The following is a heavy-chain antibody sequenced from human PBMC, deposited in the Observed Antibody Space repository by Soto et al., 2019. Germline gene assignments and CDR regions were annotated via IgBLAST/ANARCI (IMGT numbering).Heavy chain of an antibody. CDR2: IIPIFGTA. CDR1: GGTFSSYA. Sequence: GASVKVSCKASGGTFSSYAISWVRQAPGQGLEWMGGIIPIFGTANYAQKFQGRVTITADESTSTAYMELSSLRSEVTAVYYCARNPPGTSWFDPWGQGTLVTVSS. D-gene: IGHD6-13*01. J-gene: IGHJ5*02. CDR3: ARNPPGTSWFDP. V-gene: IGHV1-69*13.